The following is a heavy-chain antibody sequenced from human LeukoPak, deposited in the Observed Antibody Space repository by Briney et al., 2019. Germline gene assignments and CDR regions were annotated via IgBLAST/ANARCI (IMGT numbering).Heavy chain of an antibody. V-gene: IGHV4-59*12. Sequence: SETLSLTCTVSGGSIGSYYWSWIRQPPGKGLEWIGYIYYSGSTYYNPSLKSRVTISVDTSKNQFSLKLSSVTAADTAVYYCASRIDGYLSYWGQGTLVTVSS. J-gene: IGHJ4*02. CDR2: IYYSGST. CDR3: ASRIDGYLSY. CDR1: GGSIGSYY. D-gene: IGHD5-24*01.